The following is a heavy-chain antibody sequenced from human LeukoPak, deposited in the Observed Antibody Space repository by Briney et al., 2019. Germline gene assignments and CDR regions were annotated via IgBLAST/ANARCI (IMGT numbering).Heavy chain of an antibody. CDR2: IYYSGST. CDR3: ARAIAHCIAADEDCYYYYYYMDV. J-gene: IGHJ6*03. CDR1: GGSISSYY. D-gene: IGHD6-13*01. V-gene: IGHV4-59*01. Sequence: SETLSLTCTVSGGSISSYYWSWIRQPPGKGLEWIGYIYYSGSTNYNPSLKSRVTISVDTSKNQFSLKLSSVTAADTAVYYCARAIAHCIAADEDCYYYYYYMDVWGKGTTVTVSS.